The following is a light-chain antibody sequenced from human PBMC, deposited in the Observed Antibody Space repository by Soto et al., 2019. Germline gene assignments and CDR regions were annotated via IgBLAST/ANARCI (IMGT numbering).Light chain of an antibody. V-gene: IGKV1-39*01. CDR1: QNIGTF. J-gene: IGKJ4*01. Sequence: IQMTQNTSSLSASVGDRVNITCRTGQNIGTFLNWYQQKVGKAPKLLIFGASNLQSAVPSRFSGSGSGTEFTLTVISLEAEDFTTYCCQQTYITPFSFGGG. CDR2: GAS. CDR3: QQTYITPFS.